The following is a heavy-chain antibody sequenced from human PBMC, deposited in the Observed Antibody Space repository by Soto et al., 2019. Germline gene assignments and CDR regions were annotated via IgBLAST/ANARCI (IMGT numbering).Heavy chain of an antibody. J-gene: IGHJ6*02. CDR1: GFTFSSYS. CDR3: ARPEYSSSTYGMDV. Sequence: EVQLVESGGGLVQPGGSLRLSCAASGFTFSSYSMNWVRQAPGKGLEWVSYISSSSSTIYYADSVKGRFTISRDNAKNSLDLQMTSLTDEDTAVYYCARPEYSSSTYGMDVWGQGTTVTVSS. V-gene: IGHV3-48*02. D-gene: IGHD6-6*01. CDR2: ISSSSSTI.